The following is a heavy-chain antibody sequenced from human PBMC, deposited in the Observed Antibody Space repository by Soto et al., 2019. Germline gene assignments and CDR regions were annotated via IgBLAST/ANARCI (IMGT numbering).Heavy chain of an antibody. CDR2: TYYRSKWYN. CDR3: ARVPPYSSSHYYYGMDV. V-gene: IGHV6-1*01. Sequence: QTLSLTCAISGDSVSSNSAAWNWIRQSPSRGLEWLGRTYYRSKWYNDYAVSVKSRITINPDTSKNQFSLQLNSVTPEDTAVYYCARVPPYSSSHYYYGMDVWGQATTVTASS. CDR1: GDSVSSNSAA. J-gene: IGHJ6*02. D-gene: IGHD6-6*01.